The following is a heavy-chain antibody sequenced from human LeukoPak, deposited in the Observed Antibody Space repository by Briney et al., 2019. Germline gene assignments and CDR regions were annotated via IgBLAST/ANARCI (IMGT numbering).Heavy chain of an antibody. Sequence: PGGSLRLSCAASGFTFSSYAMSWVRQAPGKGLEWVSAISGSGGSTYYADSVKGRFTISRDNSKNTLYLQMNSLRAEDTAVYYCAKVQLERRSCYYYGMDVWGQGTTVTVSS. D-gene: IGHD1-1*01. J-gene: IGHJ6*02. CDR1: GFTFSSYA. V-gene: IGHV3-23*01. CDR2: ISGSGGST. CDR3: AKVQLERRSCYYYGMDV.